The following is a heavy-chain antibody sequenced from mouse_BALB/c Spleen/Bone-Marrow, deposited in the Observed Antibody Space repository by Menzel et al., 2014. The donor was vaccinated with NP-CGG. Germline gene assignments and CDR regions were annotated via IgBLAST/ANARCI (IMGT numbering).Heavy chain of an antibody. J-gene: IGHJ3*01. CDR1: GLTFSSYA. D-gene: IGHD2-4*01. V-gene: IGHV5-9-3*01. Sequence: EVKLMESGGGLVKPGGSLKLSCAASGLTFSSYAMSWVRQTPEKRLEWVATISSGGSYTYYPDGVKGRFTISRDNAKNTLYLQMSSLRSEDTAIYYCARKSYYDYDGRPWFAYWGQGTLVTVSA. CDR3: ARKSYYDYDGRPWFAY. CDR2: ISSGGSYT.